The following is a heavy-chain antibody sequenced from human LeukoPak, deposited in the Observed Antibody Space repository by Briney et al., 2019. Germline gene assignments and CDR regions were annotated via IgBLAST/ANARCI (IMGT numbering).Heavy chain of an antibody. CDR2: TSGSGDST. J-gene: IGHJ4*02. V-gene: IGHV3-23*01. Sequence: PGGSLRLSCAASGFTFSSYAMSWVRQAPGKGLEWVSVTSGSGDSTNYADSVKGRFTISRDNSKNTLYLQMNSLRAEDTAVYYCAKGGDWGYQYQFDHWGQGTLVTVSS. CDR1: GFTFSSYA. D-gene: IGHD2-2*01. CDR3: AKGGDWGYQYQFDH.